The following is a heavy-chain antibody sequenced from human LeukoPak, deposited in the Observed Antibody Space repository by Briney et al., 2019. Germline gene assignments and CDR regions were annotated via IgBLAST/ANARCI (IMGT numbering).Heavy chain of an antibody. V-gene: IGHV3-30*04. D-gene: IGHD4-17*01. J-gene: IGHJ6*03. Sequence: PGRSLRLSCAASGFTFSSYAMHWVRQAPGKGLEWVAVISYDGSNKYYADSVKGRFTISRDNSKNTLYLQMNSLRAEDTAVYYCARDQSGYGDLTYYYYYMDVWGKGTTVTVSS. CDR2: ISYDGSNK. CDR1: GFTFSSYA. CDR3: ARDQSGYGDLTYYYYYMDV.